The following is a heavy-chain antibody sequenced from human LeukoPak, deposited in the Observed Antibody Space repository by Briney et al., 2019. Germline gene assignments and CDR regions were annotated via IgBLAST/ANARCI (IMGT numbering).Heavy chain of an antibody. J-gene: IGHJ4*02. D-gene: IGHD6-13*01. CDR1: GFTFDDYG. CDR3: ARERGHSSSWYEDY. CDR2: INWNGGST. V-gene: IGHV3-20*04. Sequence: GGSLRLSCAASGFTFDDYGMSWVRQAPGKGLEWVSGINWNGGSTGYADSVKGRFTISRDNAKNSLYLQMSSLRAEDTALYYCARERGHSSSWYEDYWGQGTLVTVSS.